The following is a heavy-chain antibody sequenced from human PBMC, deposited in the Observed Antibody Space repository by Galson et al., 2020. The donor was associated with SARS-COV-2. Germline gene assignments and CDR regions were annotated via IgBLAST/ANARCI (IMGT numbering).Heavy chain of an antibody. Sequence: SETLSLTCAVYGGSFSGYYWSWIRQPPGKGLEWIGEINHSGNTNYNPSLKSRVTISVDTSKNQFSLKLTSVTAADTAVYYCARGGYGSGSDDPLIIYWGQGNLVTISS. CDR3: ARGGYGSGSDDPLIIY. D-gene: IGHD3-10*01. CDR1: GGSFSGYY. CDR2: INHSGNT. J-gene: IGHJ4*02. V-gene: IGHV4-34*01.